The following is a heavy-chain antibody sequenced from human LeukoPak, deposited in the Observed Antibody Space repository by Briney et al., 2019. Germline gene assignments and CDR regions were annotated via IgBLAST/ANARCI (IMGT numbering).Heavy chain of an antibody. J-gene: IGHJ4*02. V-gene: IGHV4-39*02. Sequence: PSETLSLTCTVSGVSISSSNSYWGWIRQPPGKGLEWIGSIYYSGSTYYNPSLKSRVTISVDTSKNQFSLKLSSVTAADTAVYYCARDVTIAAAGSDYWGQGTPVTVSS. D-gene: IGHD6-13*01. CDR3: ARDVTIAAAGSDY. CDR2: IYYSGST. CDR1: GVSISSSNSY.